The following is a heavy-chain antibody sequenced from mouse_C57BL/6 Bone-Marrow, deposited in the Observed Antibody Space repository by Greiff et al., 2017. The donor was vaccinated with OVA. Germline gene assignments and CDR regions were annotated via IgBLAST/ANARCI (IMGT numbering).Heavy chain of an antibody. J-gene: IGHJ2*01. CDR3: ARMRYYDYDGYYFDY. V-gene: IGHV8-8*01. Sequence: QVTLKESGPGILQPSQTLSLTCSFSGFSLSTFGMGVGWIRQPSGKGLEWLAHIWWDDDKYYNPALKSRLTISKDTSKNQVFLKIANVDTADTATYYCARMRYYDYDGYYFDYWGQGTTLTVSS. CDR2: IWWDDDK. CDR1: GFSLSTFGMG. D-gene: IGHD2-4*01.